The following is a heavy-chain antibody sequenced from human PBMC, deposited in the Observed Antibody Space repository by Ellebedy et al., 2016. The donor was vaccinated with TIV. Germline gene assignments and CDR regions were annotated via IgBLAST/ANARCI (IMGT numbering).Heavy chain of an antibody. CDR3: ATSSCWYFYYFDY. D-gene: IGHD6-19*01. CDR1: GYTFTNYG. V-gene: IGHV1-18*04. CDR2: ISAYSCDR. J-gene: IGHJ4*02. Sequence: AASVKVSCKASGYTFTNYGITWVRQAPGQGLEWMGWISAYSCDRNSAQKLQGRVTMTTDTSTNTAYMELRSLRSDDTAVYYCATSSCWYFYYFDYWGQGTLVTVSS.